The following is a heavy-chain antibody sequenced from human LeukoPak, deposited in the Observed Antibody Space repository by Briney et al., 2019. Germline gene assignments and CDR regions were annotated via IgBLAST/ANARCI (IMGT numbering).Heavy chain of an antibody. CDR3: ARDTKTYYYDSSGYGYFDY. V-gene: IGHV3-30*04. CDR2: ISYDGNNE. D-gene: IGHD3-22*01. J-gene: IGHJ4*02. Sequence: GGSLRLSCAASGFTFSGFAMHWVRQAPDKGLEWVAVISYDGNNEYYADSVKGRFTISRYNAKNSLYLQMNSLRAEDTAVYYCARDTKTYYYDSSGYGYFDYWGQGTLVTVSS. CDR1: GFTFSGFA.